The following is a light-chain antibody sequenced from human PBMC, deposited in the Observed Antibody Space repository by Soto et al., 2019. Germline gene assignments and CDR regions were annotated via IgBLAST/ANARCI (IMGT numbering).Light chain of an antibody. CDR3: CSYAGSSTFPYV. CDR1: SSDVGSYNL. V-gene: IGLV2-23*02. Sequence: QSALTQPASVSGSPGQSITISCTGTSSDVGSYNLVSWYQQHPGKAPKLMTYEVSKRPSGLSNRFSGSKSGNTASMTISGLQAEDEADYYCCSYAGSSTFPYVFGTGTKLTVL. J-gene: IGLJ1*01. CDR2: EVS.